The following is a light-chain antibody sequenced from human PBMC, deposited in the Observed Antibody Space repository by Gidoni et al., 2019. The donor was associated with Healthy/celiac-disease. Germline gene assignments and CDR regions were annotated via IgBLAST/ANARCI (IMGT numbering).Light chain of an antibody. CDR2: ECS. CDR1: SSAVGSYNL. Sequence: QSPLPQPASVSGSPGQPTTTPSTGTSSAVGSYNLVSWYQQHPGKAPKLVIYECSKRPSGVSNRFSGSKSGNTASQTISGLQAEDEADYYCCSYAGSSTFEKVLYVFGTGTKVTVL. V-gene: IGLV2-23*03. J-gene: IGLJ1*01. CDR3: CSYAGSSTFEKVLYV.